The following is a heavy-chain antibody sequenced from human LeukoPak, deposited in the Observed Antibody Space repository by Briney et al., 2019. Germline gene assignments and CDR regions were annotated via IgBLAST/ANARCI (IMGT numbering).Heavy chain of an antibody. D-gene: IGHD1-1*01. Sequence: GGSLRLSCAASGFTFSKFPMGWVRQAPGRGLEWVSAISASSDVTFYADSLRGRFTISRDNSKSTLYLQMNGLRAEDTAIFYCAKSLFTSATGTGRAFHIWGQGTRVTVSS. CDR2: ISASSDVT. V-gene: IGHV3-23*01. CDR1: GFTFSKFP. CDR3: AKSLFTSATGTGRAFHI. J-gene: IGHJ3*02.